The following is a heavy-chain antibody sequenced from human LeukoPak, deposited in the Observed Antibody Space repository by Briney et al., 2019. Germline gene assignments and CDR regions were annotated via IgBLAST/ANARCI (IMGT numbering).Heavy chain of an antibody. V-gene: IGHV3-74*01. D-gene: IGHD6-19*01. J-gene: IGHJ3*02. CDR1: GFTFSSYW. CDR2: INSDGSST. CDR3: ARVLAVAGTRAFDI. Sequence: GSLSLSCAASGFTFSSYWMHWVRQAPGKGLVWVSRINSDGSSTSYADSVKGRFTISRDNAKNTLYLQMNSLRAEDTAVYYCARVLAVAGTRAFDIWGQGTMVTVSS.